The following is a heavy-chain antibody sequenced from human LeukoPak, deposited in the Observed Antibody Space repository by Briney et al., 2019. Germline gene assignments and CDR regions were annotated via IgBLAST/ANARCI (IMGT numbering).Heavy chain of an antibody. CDR2: IYYSGST. D-gene: IGHD2-2*01. CDR3: ARDRGSTSWHDPYYYYYGMDV. CDR1: GGSISSYY. Sequence: SETLSLTCTVSGGSISSYYWSWIRQPPGKGLEWIGYIYYSGSTNYNPSLKSRVTISVDTSKNQFSLKLSSVTAADTAVYYCARDRGSTSWHDPYYYYYGMDVWGQGTTVTVSS. V-gene: IGHV4-59*01. J-gene: IGHJ6*02.